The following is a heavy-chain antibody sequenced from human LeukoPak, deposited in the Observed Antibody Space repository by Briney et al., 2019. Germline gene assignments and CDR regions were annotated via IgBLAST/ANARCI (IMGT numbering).Heavy chain of an antibody. CDR1: GCSISSGYY. D-gene: IGHD3-10*01. CDR3: ARLEYYYQHRFDY. Sequence: SETLSLTCAVSGCSISSGYYWGWIRQPPGKGLEWIGSIYHSGSTFYNPSLKSRVTISADTSKNQFSLTLSSVTAADTAVYYCARLEYYYQHRFDYWGQGTLVTVSS. V-gene: IGHV4-38-2*01. J-gene: IGHJ4*02. CDR2: IYHSGST.